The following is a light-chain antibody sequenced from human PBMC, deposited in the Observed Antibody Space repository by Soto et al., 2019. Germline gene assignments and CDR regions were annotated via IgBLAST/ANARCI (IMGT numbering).Light chain of an antibody. CDR2: DVS. V-gene: IGLV2-14*01. Sequence: QSELTQPASVSVSPGQSITISCTGTSSDVGGYNYVSWYQQHPGKAPKLMIYDVSNRPSGVSNRFSGSKSGNTASLTISGLQAEDEADYYCSSYTSSSTLGVFGTGTKVTVL. CDR3: SSYTSSSTLGV. CDR1: SSDVGGYNY. J-gene: IGLJ1*01.